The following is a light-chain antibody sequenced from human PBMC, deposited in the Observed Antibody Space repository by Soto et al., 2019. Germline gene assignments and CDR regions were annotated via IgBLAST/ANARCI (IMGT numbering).Light chain of an antibody. CDR2: GAS. V-gene: IGKV3-20*01. CDR3: QQYGSVPLT. J-gene: IGKJ4*01. CDR1: QSVSTNY. Sequence: EIVLTQSPGTLSLSPGERTTLSCRASQSVSTNYLAWYQQKPGQAPRLLIYGASSRATGIPDRFSGSGSGADFTLTICRLEPEDFAVYYCQQYGSVPLTFGGGTKVEIK.